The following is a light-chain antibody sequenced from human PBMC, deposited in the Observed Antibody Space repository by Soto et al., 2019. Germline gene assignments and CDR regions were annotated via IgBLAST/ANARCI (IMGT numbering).Light chain of an antibody. V-gene: IGKV3-20*01. CDR2: GAS. CDR1: QSVSNNY. J-gene: IGKJ2*01. CDR3: QHYNNWPPDT. Sequence: EIVLTQSPGTLSLSPGERATLSCRASQSVSNNYLAWYQQKPGQAPRLLIYGASNRATGIPDRFSGSGSGTDFTLTISRLEPEDFAVYYCQHYNNWPPDTFGQGTKGDIK.